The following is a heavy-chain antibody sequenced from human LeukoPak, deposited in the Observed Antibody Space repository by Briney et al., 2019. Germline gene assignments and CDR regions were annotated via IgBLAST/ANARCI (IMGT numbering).Heavy chain of an antibody. CDR2: IDSDGSST. V-gene: IGHV3-74*01. CDR1: GFNSSNYW. J-gene: IGHJ5*02. Sequence: GGSLRLSCAASGFNSSNYWMHWVRQGPGKGLVWVSRIDSDGSSTNYADSVKGRFTISRDSAKNTLYLQMNSPRAEDTAVYYCARGGGSYGWFDPWGQGTLVTVSS. D-gene: IGHD3-16*01. CDR3: ARGGGSYGWFDP.